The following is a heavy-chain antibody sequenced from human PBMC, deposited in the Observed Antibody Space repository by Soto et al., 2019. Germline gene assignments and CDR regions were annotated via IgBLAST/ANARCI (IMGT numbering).Heavy chain of an antibody. V-gene: IGHV3-48*01. CDR3: ARGLREGRSASVH. CDR2: IGIGSSTK. Sequence: GGSLRLSCAASGFTFRNYGMNWVRQAPGKGLEWVSYIGIGSSTKYYADSVKGRFTISRDNAKNSLYLQMNSLRAEDTAVYYCARGLREGRSASVHWGQGTLVTVSS. J-gene: IGHJ4*02. CDR1: GFTFRNYG. D-gene: IGHD3-16*01.